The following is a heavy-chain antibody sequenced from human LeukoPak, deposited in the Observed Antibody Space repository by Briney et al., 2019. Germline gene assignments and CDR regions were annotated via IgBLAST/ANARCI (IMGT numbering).Heavy chain of an antibody. CDR2: ITSSSTTYT. CDR3: ARHGSGSSFDY. D-gene: IGHD5-12*01. Sequence: GGSLRLSCAASGFISSDYYMSWIRQAPGKGLEWISYITSSSTTYTNYAGSVKRRFTISRDNDKNSLYLQMNSLRSDDTAVYYCARHGSGSSFDYWGQGTLVTVSS. J-gene: IGHJ4*02. V-gene: IGHV3-11*03. CDR1: GFISSDYY.